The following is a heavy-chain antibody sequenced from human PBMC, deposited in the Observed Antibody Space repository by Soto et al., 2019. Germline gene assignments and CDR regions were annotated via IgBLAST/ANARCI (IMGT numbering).Heavy chain of an antibody. Sequence: GSLRLSCAASGLTFSNYAMHWVRQAPGKGLEWVAVISYDGSNKYYADSVKGRFTISRDNSKNTLYLQMNSLRAEDAAVYYCAKGAGFYYGMDVWGQGTTVTVSS. CDR2: ISYDGSNK. CDR3: AKGAGFYYGMDV. J-gene: IGHJ6*02. D-gene: IGHD6-19*01. V-gene: IGHV3-30-3*01. CDR1: GLTFSNYA.